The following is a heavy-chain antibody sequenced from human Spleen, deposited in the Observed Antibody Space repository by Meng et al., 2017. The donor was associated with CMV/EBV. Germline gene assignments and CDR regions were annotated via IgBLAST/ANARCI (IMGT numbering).Heavy chain of an antibody. Sequence: ASVKVFCKASGYTFTGYYIHWVRQAPGQGLEWMGRINPNSGTKNYEQKFQDRVTMTRDTSISTAYMEVSGLRSEDTAVYYCARAGMGANRGFDPWGQGTLVTVSS. CDR2: INPNSGTK. CDR1: GYTFTGYY. J-gene: IGHJ5*02. D-gene: IGHD1-26*01. V-gene: IGHV1-2*06. CDR3: ARAGMGANRGFDP.